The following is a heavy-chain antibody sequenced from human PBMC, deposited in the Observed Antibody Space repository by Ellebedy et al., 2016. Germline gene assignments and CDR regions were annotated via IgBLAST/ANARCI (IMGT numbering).Heavy chain of an antibody. D-gene: IGHD6-19*01. CDR3: ARDPSFSSGWSYFDY. Sequence: GGSLRLSCAASGFTFSDYYMTWIRQAPGKGLEWVSYISSSSDYRNYADSVKGRFTISRDNAKNSLYLQMNSLRAEDTAVYFCARDPSFSSGWSYFDYWGQGTLVTVSS. CDR2: ISSSSDYR. J-gene: IGHJ4*02. CDR1: GFTFSDYY. V-gene: IGHV3-11*06.